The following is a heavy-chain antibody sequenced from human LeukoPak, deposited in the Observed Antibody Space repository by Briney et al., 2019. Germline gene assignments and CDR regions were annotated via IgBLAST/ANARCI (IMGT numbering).Heavy chain of an antibody. D-gene: IGHD6-13*01. J-gene: IGHJ5*02. CDR1: GGSISSSSYY. CDR3: ARGYSSSWYLNWFDP. Sequence: PSETLSLTCTVSGGSISSSSYYRGWIRQPPGKGLEWIGSIYYSGSTYYNPSLKSRVTISVDTSKNQFSLKLTSVTAADTAVYYCARGYSSSWYLNWFDPWGQGTLVTVSS. CDR2: IYYSGST. V-gene: IGHV4-39*01.